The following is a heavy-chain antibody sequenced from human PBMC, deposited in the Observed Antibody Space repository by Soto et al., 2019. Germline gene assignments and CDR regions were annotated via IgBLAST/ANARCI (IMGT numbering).Heavy chain of an antibody. CDR2: IIPVFGTS. D-gene: IGHD3-22*01. Sequence: SSVKVSCNASGCTFSSDAISLVRLSPGQGLEWMGSIIPVFGTSHYAQNFQGRSALTADKSTTTVYMELSSLRAEDTAVGYCAKEGREKYDSSPDFGAKYYYYGMDVWGQGTTDTASS. CDR3: AKEGREKYDSSPDFGAKYYYYGMDV. J-gene: IGHJ6*02. CDR1: GCTFSSDA. V-gene: IGHV1-69*06.